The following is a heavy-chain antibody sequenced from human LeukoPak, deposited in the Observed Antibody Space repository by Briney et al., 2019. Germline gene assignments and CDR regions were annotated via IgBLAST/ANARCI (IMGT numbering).Heavy chain of an antibody. V-gene: IGHV3-9*01. CDR3: AKDRIPFAVAGELGY. CDR1: GFTFDDYA. Sequence: GRSLRLSCAASGFTFDDYAMHWVRQAPGKGLEWVSGISWNSGSIGYADSVKGRFTISRDNAKNSLYLQMNSLRAEDTALYYCAKDRIPFAVAGELGYWGQGTLVAVSS. D-gene: IGHD6-19*01. CDR2: ISWNSGSI. J-gene: IGHJ4*02.